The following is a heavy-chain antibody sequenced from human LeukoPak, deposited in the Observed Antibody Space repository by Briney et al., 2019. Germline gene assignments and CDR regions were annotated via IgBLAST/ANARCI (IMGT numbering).Heavy chain of an antibody. Sequence: SETLSLTCTVSGGSISSYYWSWIRQPAGKGLEWIGRIYFSGNTNYNPSLKSRVSMSVDTSKNQFSLKLSSVTAADTAVYYCAREAPNLHGDYEAYCDYWGQGTLVTVSS. D-gene: IGHD4-17*01. J-gene: IGHJ4*02. CDR3: AREAPNLHGDYEAYCDY. CDR2: IYFSGNT. V-gene: IGHV4-4*07. CDR1: GGSISSYY.